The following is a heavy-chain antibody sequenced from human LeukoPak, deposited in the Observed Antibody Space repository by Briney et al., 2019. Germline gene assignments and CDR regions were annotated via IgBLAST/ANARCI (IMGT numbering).Heavy chain of an antibody. CDR1: GVSVSSGSYY. V-gene: IGHV4-61*01. D-gene: IGHD1-14*01. J-gene: IGHJ2*01. CDR2: IYYSGST. Sequence: PGTLSLTCTVSGVSVSSGSYYWSWLRPPPGTWLEWFGYIYYSGSTNYNPSLKSRVTISVDTSKNQFSLKLSSVTAADTAVYYCARSRTLLSWYFDLWGRGTLVTVSS. CDR3: ARSRTLLSWYFDL.